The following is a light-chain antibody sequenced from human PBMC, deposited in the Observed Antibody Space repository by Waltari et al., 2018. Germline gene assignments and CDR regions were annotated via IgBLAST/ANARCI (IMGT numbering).Light chain of an antibody. J-gene: IGKJ1*01. CDR3: QHYVRLPAT. CDR1: QSVGRS. CDR2: GAS. Sequence: IVLTQSPGTLSLSPGERATLSCRASQSVGRSLAWYQQKPGQCPRLLIYGASSRATGIPDRFSGSGSGTDFSLTISRLEPEDFAVYYCQHYVRLPATFGQGTKVEIK. V-gene: IGKV3-20*01.